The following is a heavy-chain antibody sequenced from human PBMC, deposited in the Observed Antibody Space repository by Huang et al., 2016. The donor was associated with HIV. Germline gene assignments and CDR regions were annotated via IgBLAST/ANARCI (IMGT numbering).Heavy chain of an antibody. J-gene: IGHJ4*02. Sequence: QVQLQPWGAGLLTPSEPLSLTCAVYGVSFSGYYWSGIRQPPGKGLEWLGESNESGSTNDKPARKSRGTVSVDTAKNQFSLRLSSVTAADTAVYYCARDGPERSSGNYGASDYWGQGTLVTVSS. V-gene: IGHV4-34*01. CDR1: GVSFSGYY. CDR3: ARDGPERSSGNYGASDY. D-gene: IGHD1-26*01. CDR2: SNESGST.